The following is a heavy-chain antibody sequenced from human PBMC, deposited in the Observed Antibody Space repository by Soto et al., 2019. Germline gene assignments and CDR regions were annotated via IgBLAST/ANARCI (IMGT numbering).Heavy chain of an antibody. D-gene: IGHD3-22*01. CDR1: GGSISSSNW. Sequence: PSETLSLTCAVSGGSISSSNWWSWVRQPPGKGLEWIGEIYHSGSTNYNPSLKSRVTISVDRSKNQFSLKLSSVTAADTAVYYCASSNYDSPIPPAYWGQGTLVTVSS. V-gene: IGHV4-4*02. CDR3: ASSNYDSPIPPAY. J-gene: IGHJ4*02. CDR2: IYHSGST.